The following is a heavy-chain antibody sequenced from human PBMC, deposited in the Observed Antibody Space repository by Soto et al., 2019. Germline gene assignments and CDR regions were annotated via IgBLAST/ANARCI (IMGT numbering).Heavy chain of an antibody. V-gene: IGHV4-4*02. Sequence: QVQLQESGPGLVKPSGTLSLTCAVSSGSISSSNWWSWVRQPPGKGLEWIGEIYHSGSTNYNPSLKSRVPISVDKSKNQFSLKLSSVTAADTAVYYCARGGNDCSGGSCYIYFQHWGQGTLVTVSS. J-gene: IGHJ1*01. CDR2: IYHSGST. D-gene: IGHD2-15*01. CDR1: SGSISSSNW. CDR3: ARGGNDCSGGSCYIYFQH.